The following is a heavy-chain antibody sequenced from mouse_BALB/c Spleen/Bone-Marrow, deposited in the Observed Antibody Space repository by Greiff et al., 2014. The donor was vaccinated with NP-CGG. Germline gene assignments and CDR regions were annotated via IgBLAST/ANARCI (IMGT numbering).Heavy chain of an antibody. CDR3: AHDGLLPGMDY. Sequence: LVESGAELVKPGASVKLSCKASGYTFTSYDINWVRQRPEQGLEWIGWIFPGDNSTKYNEKFKGKATLTTDKSSSTAYMQLXXXXSEXSAVYFCAHDGLLPGMDYWGQGTSVTVSS. D-gene: IGHD2-3*01. CDR1: GYTFTSYD. V-gene: IGHV1-85*01. J-gene: IGHJ4*01. CDR2: IFPGDNST.